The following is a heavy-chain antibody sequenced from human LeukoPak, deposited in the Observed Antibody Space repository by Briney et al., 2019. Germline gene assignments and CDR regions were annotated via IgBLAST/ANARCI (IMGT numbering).Heavy chain of an antibody. CDR1: GGSYNGHH. CDR3: ARGSTVTTFQAGTYYYSYIDV. Sequence: NPSETLSLTCAVYGGSYNGHHWTWIRQAPGKGLEWIGEIKHSGSTNYNPSLKSRVTISVDTSKNDFSLKLSSVTAADTALYYCARGSTVTTFQAGTYYYSYIDVWGKGTTVAVSS. V-gene: IGHV4-34*01. D-gene: IGHD4-17*01. CDR2: IKHSGST. J-gene: IGHJ6*03.